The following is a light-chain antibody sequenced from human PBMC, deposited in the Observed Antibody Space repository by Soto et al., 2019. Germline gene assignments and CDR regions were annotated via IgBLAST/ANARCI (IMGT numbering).Light chain of an antibody. CDR3: QQRRDWPPIT. CDR1: QTISTY. Sequence: EIVLRQSPATLSLSPGERATLSCRASQTISTYLAWYQQKPGQAPRLLIYDASSRATGIPARFSGSGSGTDFTLTISSLEPEDFAVYYCQQRRDWPPITFGQGTKVDIK. V-gene: IGKV3-11*01. CDR2: DAS. J-gene: IGKJ1*01.